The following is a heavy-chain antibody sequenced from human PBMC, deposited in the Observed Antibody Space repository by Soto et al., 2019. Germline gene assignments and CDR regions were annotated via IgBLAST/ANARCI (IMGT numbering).Heavy chain of an antibody. CDR2: IYYRGST. CDR1: GASINSGGYY. V-gene: IGHV4-31*03. CDR3: AREPSI. Sequence: QVQLQESGPGLVKPSQTLSLTCTVSGASINSGGYYWSWIRHHPGKGLEWIGYIYYRGSTYYNPSLKSRFTISVDTSKNQFSLKLSSVTAADTAVYYCAREPSIWGPGTLGTVSS. J-gene: IGHJ4*02.